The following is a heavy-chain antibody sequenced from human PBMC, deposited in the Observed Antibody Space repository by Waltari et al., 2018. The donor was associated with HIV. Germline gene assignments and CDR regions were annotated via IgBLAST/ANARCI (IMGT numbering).Heavy chain of an antibody. CDR2: INHRRNT. CDR1: EPFDGYY. Sequence: EPFDGYYWSWIRQPPGKRLEWMGEINHRRNTNYNQSLKSRLTMSVDASKNQFSLNLNSVTAADTGVYYCARRALWLRPVYYFDYWGQGALVTVSS. D-gene: IGHD5-12*01. J-gene: IGHJ4*02. CDR3: ARRALWLRPVYYFDY. V-gene: IGHV4-34*01.